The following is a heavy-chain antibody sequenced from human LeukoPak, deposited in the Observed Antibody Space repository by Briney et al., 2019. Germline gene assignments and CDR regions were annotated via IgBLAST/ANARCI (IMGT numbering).Heavy chain of an antibody. D-gene: IGHD2-2*01. J-gene: IGHJ5*02. Sequence: ASVKVSCKASGYTFTGYYMHWVRQAPGQGLEWMGWINPNSGGTNYAQKFQGRVTMTRDTSISTAYMELSRLRSGDTAVYYCARNIVVVPAARSRFDPWGQGTLVTVSS. V-gene: IGHV1-2*02. CDR1: GYTFTGYY. CDR2: INPNSGGT. CDR3: ARNIVVVPAARSRFDP.